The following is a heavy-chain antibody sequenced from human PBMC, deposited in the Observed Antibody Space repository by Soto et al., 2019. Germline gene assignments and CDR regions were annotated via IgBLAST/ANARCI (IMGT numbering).Heavy chain of an antibody. CDR2: IYYSGST. V-gene: IGHV4-59*08. CDR3: ARHNYCPGSTYLDY. J-gene: IGHJ4*02. Sequence: QVQLQESGPGLVKPSETLSLTCTVSGGSISSYYWSWIRQPPGKGLEWLGYIYYSGSTNYNPSLTSQLTMTLDTSKNQFSMKLNSITAEGSAVHYCARHNYCPGSTYLDYWGQGTLVTVSS. CDR1: GGSISSYY. D-gene: IGHD3-10*02.